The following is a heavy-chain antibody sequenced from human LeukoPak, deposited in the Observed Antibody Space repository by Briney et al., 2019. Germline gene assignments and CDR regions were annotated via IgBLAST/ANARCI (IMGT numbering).Heavy chain of an antibody. CDR1: GFTFSSYS. D-gene: IGHD3-22*01. J-gene: IGHJ3*02. CDR2: ISSSSTYI. CDR3: AKDTEDSSGYPDAFDI. Sequence: GGSLRLSCAASGFTFSSYSMNWVRQAPGKWLEWVSSISSSSTYIHYADSVKGRFTISRDNAKKSLYLQMNSLRAEDTAVYYCAKDTEDSSGYPDAFDIWGQGTMVTVSS. V-gene: IGHV3-21*04.